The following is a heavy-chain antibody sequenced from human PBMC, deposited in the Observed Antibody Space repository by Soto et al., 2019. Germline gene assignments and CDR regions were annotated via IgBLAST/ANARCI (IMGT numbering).Heavy chain of an antibody. Sequence: SVKVSCKASGGTFSSYAISWVRQAPGQGLEWMGGIIPIFGTANYAQKFQGRVTITADESTSTAYMELGSLRSEDTAVYYCARVGETSAYDILSSAYYYYGMDVWGQGTTVTVSS. J-gene: IGHJ6*02. CDR3: ARVGETSAYDILSSAYYYYGMDV. D-gene: IGHD3-9*01. CDR1: GGTFSSYA. CDR2: IIPIFGTA. V-gene: IGHV1-69*13.